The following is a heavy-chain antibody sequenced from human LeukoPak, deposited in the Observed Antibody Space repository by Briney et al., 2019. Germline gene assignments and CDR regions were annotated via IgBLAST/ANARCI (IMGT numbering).Heavy chain of an antibody. D-gene: IGHD2-2*01. V-gene: IGHV1-69*13. CDR3: AREPNLVVPAAFDY. J-gene: IGHJ4*02. CDR2: IIPIFGTA. Sequence: AASVKVSCKASGGTFSSYAISWVRQAPGQGLEWMGGIIPIFGTANYAQKFQGRVTIAADESTSTAYMELSSLRSEDTAVYYCAREPNLVVPAAFDYWGQGALVTVSS. CDR1: GGTFSSYA.